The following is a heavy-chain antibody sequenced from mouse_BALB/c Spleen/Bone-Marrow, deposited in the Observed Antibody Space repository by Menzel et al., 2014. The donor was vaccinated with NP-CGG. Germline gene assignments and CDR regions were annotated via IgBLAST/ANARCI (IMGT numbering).Heavy chain of an antibody. J-gene: IGHJ4*01. V-gene: IGHV1-39*01. CDR2: IDPYYGGT. CDR1: GYSFTGYN. CDR3: AGGYGNPYYYAMDY. D-gene: IGHD2-1*01. Sequence: EVQLQQSGPELEKPGASVKISCKASGYSFTGYNMNWVKQSNGKSLEWVGNIDPYYGGTSYNQKFKGKATLTVDKSSSTADMQLKSLTSEDSAVYYCAGGYGNPYYYAMDYWGQGTSVTVSS.